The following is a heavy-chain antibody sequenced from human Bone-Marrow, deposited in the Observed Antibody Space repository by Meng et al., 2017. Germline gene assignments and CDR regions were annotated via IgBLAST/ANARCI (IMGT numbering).Heavy chain of an antibody. CDR1: GYTLTAYY. CDR2: INPNNDDT. V-gene: IGHV1-2*06. CDR3: ARDEDISAAGKLFGDY. J-gene: IGHJ4*02. D-gene: IGHD6-13*01. Sequence: ASVKVSCKASGYTLTAYYIHWVRQAPGQGLEWMGRINPNNDDTHYAQKFQGRVIMTRDTSINTAYMELTSLRSDDTAVYYCARDEDISAAGKLFGDYWGQGTLVTSPQ.